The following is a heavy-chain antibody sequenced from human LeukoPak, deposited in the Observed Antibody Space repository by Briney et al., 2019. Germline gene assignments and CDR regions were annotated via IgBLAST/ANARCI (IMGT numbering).Heavy chain of an antibody. CDR1: GGSISSYY. J-gene: IGHJ6*02. D-gene: IGHD3-10*01. V-gene: IGHV4-34*01. CDR2: INHSGST. Sequence: SETLSLTCTVSGGSISSYYWSWIRQPPGKGLKWIGEINHSGSTNYNPSLKSRVTISVDTSKNQFSLKLSSVTAADTAVYYCARAGISSGSYYRNYYYYGMDVWGQGTTVTVSS. CDR3: ARAGISSGSYYRNYYYYGMDV.